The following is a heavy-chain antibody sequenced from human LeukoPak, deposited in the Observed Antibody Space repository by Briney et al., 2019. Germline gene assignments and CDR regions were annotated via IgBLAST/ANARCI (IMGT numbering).Heavy chain of an antibody. CDR1: GYTLTELS. Sequence: GASVKVCCKVSGYTLTELSMHRVRQPPGKGLEWMGGFNPEEGETIYAQKFQSRVTMTDNTSTDTVYMELSSLRSEDTAIYYCARSSVAAGKGDAFDIWGQGTMVTVSS. J-gene: IGHJ3*02. CDR2: FNPEEGET. D-gene: IGHD6-13*01. V-gene: IGHV1-24*01. CDR3: ARSSVAAGKGDAFDI.